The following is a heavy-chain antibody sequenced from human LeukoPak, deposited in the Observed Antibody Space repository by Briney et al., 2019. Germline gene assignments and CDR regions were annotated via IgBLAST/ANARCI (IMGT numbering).Heavy chain of an antibody. CDR1: GFTFSNAW. Sequence: GSLRLSCAASGFTFSNAWMSWVRQAPGKGLEWVGRIKSKSDGGTIDYGAPVKGRFTISRDDSKNTLYLQMSSLKTEDTAVYYCTTDLGIPSGGDFDCWGQGTLVTVSS. V-gene: IGHV3-15*01. CDR2: IKSKSDGGTI. J-gene: IGHJ4*02. CDR3: TTDLGIPSGGDFDC. D-gene: IGHD6-13*01.